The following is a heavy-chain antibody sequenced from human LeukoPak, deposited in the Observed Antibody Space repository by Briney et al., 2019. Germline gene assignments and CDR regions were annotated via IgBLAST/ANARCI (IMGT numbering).Heavy chain of an antibody. J-gene: IGHJ5*02. CDR3: ARVAVSGTDWFDP. Sequence: PGGSLRLSCAASGFTVSSNYMSWVRQAPGKGLEWVSVIYSGGSTYYADSVKGRFTVSRDNSKNALHLQMNSLRAEDTAVYYCARVAVSGTDWFDPWGQGTLVTVSS. CDR1: GFTVSSNY. CDR2: IYSGGST. V-gene: IGHV3-53*01. D-gene: IGHD6-19*01.